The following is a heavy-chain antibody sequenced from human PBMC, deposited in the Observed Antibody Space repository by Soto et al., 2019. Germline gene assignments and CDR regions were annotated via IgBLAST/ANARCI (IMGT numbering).Heavy chain of an antibody. CDR1: GGTFSSYA. D-gene: IGHD4-17*01. CDR3: ARDYYGGNSRPHFDY. Sequence: SVKVSCKASGGTFSSYAISWVRQAPGQGLEWMGGIIPIFGTANHAQKFQGRVTITADESTSTAYMELSSLRSEDTAVYYCARDYYGGNSRPHFDYWGQGTLVTVSS. CDR2: IIPIFGTA. V-gene: IGHV1-69*13. J-gene: IGHJ4*02.